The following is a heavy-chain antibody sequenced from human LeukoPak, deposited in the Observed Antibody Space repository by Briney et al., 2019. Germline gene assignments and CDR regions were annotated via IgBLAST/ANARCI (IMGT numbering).Heavy chain of an antibody. Sequence: GRSLRLSCAASGFTFSSYVMHWVRQAPGKGLEWVAVISYDGSNKYYADSVKGRFTISRDNSKNTLFLQMNSLRTEDTAVYFCARANWAGIEAPATDYWGQGTLVTVSS. V-gene: IGHV3-30-3*01. D-gene: IGHD2-15*01. CDR3: ARANWAGIEAPATDY. CDR1: GFTFSSYV. J-gene: IGHJ4*02. CDR2: ISYDGSNK.